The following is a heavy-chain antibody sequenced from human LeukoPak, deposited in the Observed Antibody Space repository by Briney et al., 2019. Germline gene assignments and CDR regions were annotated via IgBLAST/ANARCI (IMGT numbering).Heavy chain of an antibody. Sequence: ASVKVSCKASGNTFTSYWIQWVRQAPGQGLEWMGLINPDGGSTAYAHRFQGRVTMTRDTSTSTVYMDFSSLRSEDTALYYCARAPRNSSTMLDYWGQGTLVTVSS. CDR2: INPDGGST. CDR1: GNTFTSYW. J-gene: IGHJ4*02. D-gene: IGHD6-13*01. CDR3: ARAPRNSSTMLDY. V-gene: IGHV1-46*01.